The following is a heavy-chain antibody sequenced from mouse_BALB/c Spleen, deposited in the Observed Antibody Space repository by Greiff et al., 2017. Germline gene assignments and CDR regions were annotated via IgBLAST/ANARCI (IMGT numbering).Heavy chain of an antibody. CDR2: ISSVGSYT. V-gene: IGHV5-6*01. CDR3: ARQSNGYGFAY. CDR1: GFTFSSYG. J-gene: IGHJ3*01. Sequence: EVKLVESGGDLVKPGGSLKLSCAASGFTFSSYGMSWVRQTPDKRLEWVATISSVGSYTYYPDSVKGRFTISRDNAKNTLYLQMSSLKSEDTAMYYCARQSNGYGFAYWGQGTLVTVSA. D-gene: IGHD2-14*01.